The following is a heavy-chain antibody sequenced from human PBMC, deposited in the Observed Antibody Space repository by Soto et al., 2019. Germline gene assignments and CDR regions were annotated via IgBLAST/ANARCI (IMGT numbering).Heavy chain of an antibody. CDR1: GGTFSSYT. V-gene: IGHV1-69*08. CDR2: IIPILDLA. J-gene: IGHJ6*02. Sequence: QVQLVQSGAEVKKPGSSVKVSCKASGGTFSSYTVSWVRQAPGQGLEWMGRIIPILDLANYAQKFQGRVTITAEKSTSTAYLELTSLRSEDTAVYYCARERAEDYYYYALDVWGQGTTVTVSS. CDR3: ARERAEDYYYYALDV.